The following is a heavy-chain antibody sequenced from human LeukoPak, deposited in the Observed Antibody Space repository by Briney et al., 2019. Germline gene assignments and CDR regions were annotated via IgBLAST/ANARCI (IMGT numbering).Heavy chain of an antibody. V-gene: IGHV4-59*01. CDR2: IYYSGST. Sequence: SETLSLTCTVSGGSISSYYWSWIRQPPGKGLEWIGYIYYSGSTNYNPSLKSRVAISVDTSKNRFSLKLSSVTAADTAVYYCARQGDGYNADAFDIWGQGTMVTVSS. D-gene: IGHD5-24*01. CDR3: ARQGDGYNADAFDI. J-gene: IGHJ3*02. CDR1: GGSISSYY.